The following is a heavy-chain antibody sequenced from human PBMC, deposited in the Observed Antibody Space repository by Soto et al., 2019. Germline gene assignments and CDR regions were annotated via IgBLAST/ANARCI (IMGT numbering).Heavy chain of an antibody. CDR3: ARSSHEESRFNP. J-gene: IGHJ5*02. CDR1: NGSLSNSY. Sequence: QVQLQESGPGLVKPSETLSLSCTVSNGSLSNSYWNWIRQPAGKGLEWIGRIYTSGSTNYNPSLRSRVTISVDTSRNQFSLKLNSVTAADTVVYYCARSSHEESRFNPWGQGTLVTVSS. CDR2: IYTSGST. V-gene: IGHV4-4*07. D-gene: IGHD6-13*01.